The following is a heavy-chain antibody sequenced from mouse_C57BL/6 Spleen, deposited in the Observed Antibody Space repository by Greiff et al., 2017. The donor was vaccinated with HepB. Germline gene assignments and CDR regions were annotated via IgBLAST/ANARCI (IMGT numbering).Heavy chain of an antibody. CDR2: ISSGGSYT. V-gene: IGHV5-6*01. CDR3: ARHSSGYFDY. CDR1: GFTFSSYG. J-gene: IGHJ2*01. D-gene: IGHD3-2*02. Sequence: EVHLVESGGDLVKPGGSLKLSCAASGFTFSSYGMSWVRQTPDKRLEWVATISSGGSYTYYPDSVKGRFTISRDNAKNTLYLQMSSLKSEDTAMYYCARHSSGYFDYWGQGTTLTVSS.